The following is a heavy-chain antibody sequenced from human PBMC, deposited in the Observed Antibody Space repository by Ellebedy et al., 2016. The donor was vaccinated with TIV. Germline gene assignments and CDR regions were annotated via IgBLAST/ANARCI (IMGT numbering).Heavy chain of an antibody. CDR3: ARGGAYSSSSGPFDY. Sequence: GESLKISCAASGFTFRSYAMNWFRQAPGKGPEWVSYISYSGDLMYYADSVKGRFTTSRDNAKNTLYLQMNSRRAEDTAVYYCARGGAYSSSSGPFDYWGQGTLVTVSS. CDR1: GFTFRSYA. D-gene: IGHD6-6*01. V-gene: IGHV3-48*04. J-gene: IGHJ4*02. CDR2: ISYSGDLM.